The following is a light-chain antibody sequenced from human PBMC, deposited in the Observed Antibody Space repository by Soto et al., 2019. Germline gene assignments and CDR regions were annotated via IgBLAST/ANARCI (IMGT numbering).Light chain of an antibody. CDR3: SSYTSSNTHV. J-gene: IGLJ1*01. V-gene: IGLV2-14*01. Sequence: QSVLTQPASVSGSPGQSITISCTGTSSDLGGYDYVSWYQQHPGKAPKLMIYDVSNRPSGVSNRFSGSKSGNTASLTISGLQAEDEADYYCSSYTSSNTHVFGTGTKVTVL. CDR1: SSDLGGYDY. CDR2: DVS.